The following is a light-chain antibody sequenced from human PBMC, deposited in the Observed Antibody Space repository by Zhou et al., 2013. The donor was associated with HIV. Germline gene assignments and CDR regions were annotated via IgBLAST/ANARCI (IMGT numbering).Light chain of an antibody. V-gene: IGKV3-15*01. CDR1: QSVSSN. CDR2: GAS. CDR3: QQYNNWPPWT. J-gene: IGKJ1*01. Sequence: EIVLTQSPATLSVSPGERATLSCRASQSVSSNLAWFQQKPGQAPRLLIYGASTRATGIPARFSGNGSGTEFTLTISSLQSEDFAVYYCQQYNNWPPWTFGQGTKVE.